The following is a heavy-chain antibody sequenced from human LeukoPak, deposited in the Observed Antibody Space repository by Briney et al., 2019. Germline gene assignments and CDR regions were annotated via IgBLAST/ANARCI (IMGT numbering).Heavy chain of an antibody. J-gene: IGHJ6*03. Sequence: SETLSPTCTVSGDSISSISYYWGWIRQPPGKGLEWIGSIYYSGSIYYNPSLKSRVTISVDTSKNQFSLKLSSVTAADTAVYYCARLWREYCSSTSCYKYYHYYYMDVWGKGTTVTVSS. D-gene: IGHD2-2*02. V-gene: IGHV4-39*07. CDR2: IYYSGSI. CDR1: GDSISSISYY. CDR3: ARLWREYCSSTSCYKYYHYYYMDV.